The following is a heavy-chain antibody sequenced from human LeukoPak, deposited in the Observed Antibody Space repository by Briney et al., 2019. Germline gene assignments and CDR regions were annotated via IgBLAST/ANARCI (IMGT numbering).Heavy chain of an antibody. V-gene: IGHV3-23*01. CDR1: GFTFSSYW. D-gene: IGHD1-1*01. J-gene: IGHJ4*02. CDR3: GRDWKLDY. CDR2: TSNDGGDT. Sequence: GGSLRLSCAASGFTFSSYWMHWVRQAPGKGLEWVSATSNDGGDTKYADSVKGRFTISRDNSRNTLYLQMRSLRVEDTAIYYCGRDWKLDYWGQGSLVTVSS.